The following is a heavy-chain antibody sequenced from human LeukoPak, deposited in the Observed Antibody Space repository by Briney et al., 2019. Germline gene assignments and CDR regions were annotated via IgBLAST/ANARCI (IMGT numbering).Heavy chain of an antibody. J-gene: IGHJ6*02. D-gene: IGHD6-6*01. CDR1: GFIFNSYA. Sequence: PGGSLRLSCAVSGFIFNSYAMSWVRQAPGKGLEWVSSISSSSSYIYYADSVKGRFTISRDNAKNSLYLQMNSLRAEDTAVYYCARDEDSSSSAYYYYYGMDVWGQGTTVTVSS. V-gene: IGHV3-21*01. CDR2: ISSSSSYI. CDR3: ARDEDSSSSAYYYYYGMDV.